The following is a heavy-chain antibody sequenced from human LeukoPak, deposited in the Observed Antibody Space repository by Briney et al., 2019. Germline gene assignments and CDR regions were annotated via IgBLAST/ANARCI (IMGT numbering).Heavy chain of an antibody. V-gene: IGHV3-30-3*01. J-gene: IGHJ4*02. CDR2: ISYDGSNK. CDR1: GFTFGDYA. CDR3: ARECGGDCYPAFDY. D-gene: IGHD2-21*02. Sequence: GRSLRLSCTASGFTFGDYAMSWVRQAPGKGLEWVAVISYDGSNKYYADSVKGRFTISRDNSKNTLYLQMNSLRAEDTAVYYCARECGGDCYPAFDYWGQGTLVTVSS.